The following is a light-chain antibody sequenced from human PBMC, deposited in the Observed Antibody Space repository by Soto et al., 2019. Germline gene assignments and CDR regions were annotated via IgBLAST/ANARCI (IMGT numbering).Light chain of an antibody. CDR1: QSISSY. J-gene: IGKJ2*01. CDR2: AAS. CDR3: QQSCSTPYT. Sequence: DIQMTPSPSSLSASVGDRVTITCRASQSISSYLNWFQQKPGKAPKLLIYAASSLQSGVPSRFSGSGPGTDFTLSISSLQPEDFATYYCQQSCSTPYTFGEGTKLEIK. V-gene: IGKV1-39*01.